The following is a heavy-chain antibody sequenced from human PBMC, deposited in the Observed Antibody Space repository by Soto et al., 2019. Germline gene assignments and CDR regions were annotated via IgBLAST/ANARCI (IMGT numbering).Heavy chain of an antibody. CDR1: GGTFRTYG. Sequence: QVQLLQSGAEVKKPGSSVRVSCEASGGTFRTYGISWVRQAPGQGLEWMGEIIPIFGTVNYAQKFQGRVTITADESTTTVYMDLRSLRSEDTAVYYCAKGAVAGTPTSYYYYGMDVWGQGTTVTVSS. D-gene: IGHD6-19*01. J-gene: IGHJ6*02. CDR3: AKGAVAGTPTSYYYYGMDV. V-gene: IGHV1-69*12. CDR2: IIPIFGTV.